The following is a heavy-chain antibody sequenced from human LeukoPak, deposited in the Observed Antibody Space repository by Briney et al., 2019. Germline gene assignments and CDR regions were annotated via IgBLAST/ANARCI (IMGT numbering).Heavy chain of an antibody. V-gene: IGHV1-69*13. CDR1: GGTFSSYA. CDR2: IIPIFGTA. CDR3: ASLKGHTVTTSDWFDP. Sequence: GASVKVSCKASGGTFSSYAISWVRQAPGQGLEWMGGIIPIFGTANYAQKFQGRVTITADESTSTAYMELSSLRSEDTAVYYCASLKGHTVTTSDWFDPWGQGTLVTVSS. J-gene: IGHJ5*02. D-gene: IGHD4-17*01.